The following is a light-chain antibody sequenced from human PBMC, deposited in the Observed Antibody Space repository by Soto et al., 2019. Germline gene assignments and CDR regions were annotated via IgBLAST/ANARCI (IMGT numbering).Light chain of an antibody. CDR1: QSVSTSS. CDR2: GAS. CDR3: QPYGGSPWT. V-gene: IGKV3-20*01. J-gene: IGKJ1*01. Sequence: ASQSVSTSSLAWYQQKGGQAPRLLIHGASSRATGIPDRFSASGSGTDFTLTISRLEPEDFAVYYCQPYGGSPWTFGQGTKVDI.